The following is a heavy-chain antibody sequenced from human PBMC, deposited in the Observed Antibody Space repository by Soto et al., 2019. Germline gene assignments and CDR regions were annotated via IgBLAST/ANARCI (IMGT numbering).Heavy chain of an antibody. CDR2: ISGSGGST. D-gene: IGHD3-3*01. J-gene: IGHJ4*02. V-gene: IGHV3-23*01. CDR1: GFTFSSYA. CDR3: AKDRITIFGVERGAIDY. Sequence: GGSLRLSCAASGFTFSSYAMSWVRQAPGKGLEWVSAISGSGGSTYYADSVKGRFTISRDNSKNTLYLQMNSLRAEDTAVYYCAKDRITIFGVERGAIDYWGQGTLVTVSS.